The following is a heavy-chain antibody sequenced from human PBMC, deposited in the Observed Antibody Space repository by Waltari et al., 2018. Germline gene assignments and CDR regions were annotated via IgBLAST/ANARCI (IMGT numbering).Heavy chain of an antibody. J-gene: IGHJ6*02. CDR3: ASYERKYQMDV. CDR2: IYHSGSP. D-gene: IGHD2-2*01. Sequence: QVQLQESGPGLVKPSETLSLTCAVSGYSISSGYYWGWIRQPPGKGLELIGSIYHSGSPYYNPSLKSRVTISVDTSKNQFSLKLSSVTAADTAVYYCASYERKYQMDVWGQGTTVTVSS. CDR1: GYSISSGYY. V-gene: IGHV4-38-2*01.